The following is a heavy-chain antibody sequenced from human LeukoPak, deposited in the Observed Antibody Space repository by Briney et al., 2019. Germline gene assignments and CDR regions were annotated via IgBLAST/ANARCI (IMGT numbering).Heavy chain of an antibody. D-gene: IGHD6-13*01. V-gene: IGHV4-39*07. Sequence: ETLSLTCTVSGGSISSGGYYWSWIRQPPGKGLEWIGEINHSGSTNYNPSLKSRVTISVDTSKNQFSLKLSSVTAADTAVYYCASTAYGAGTDFDYWGQGTLVTVSS. CDR3: ASTAYGAGTDFDY. CDR1: GGSISSGGYY. J-gene: IGHJ4*02. CDR2: INHSGST.